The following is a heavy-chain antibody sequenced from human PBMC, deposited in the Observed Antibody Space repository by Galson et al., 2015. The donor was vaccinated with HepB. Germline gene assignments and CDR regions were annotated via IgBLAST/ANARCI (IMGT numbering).Heavy chain of an antibody. CDR3: ARELYDILTGYYSDAFDI. CDR2: ISGSGGGT. V-gene: IGHV3-23*01. D-gene: IGHD3-9*01. CDR1: GFTFNNYV. Sequence: SLRLSCAASGFTFNNYVMNWVRQVPGKGLEWVSGISGSGGGTYYAGSVKGRFTISRDNSKNTLYLQMNSLRAEDTAVYYCARELYDILTGYYSDAFDIWGQGTMSPSLQ. J-gene: IGHJ3*02.